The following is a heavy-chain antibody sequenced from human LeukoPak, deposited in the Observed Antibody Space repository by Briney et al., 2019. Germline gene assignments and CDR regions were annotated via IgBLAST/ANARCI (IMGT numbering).Heavy chain of an antibody. J-gene: IGHJ5*02. V-gene: IGHV1-69*13. CDR3: AKDSLGRAVVVVVAAAGSWFDP. CDR1: GGTFSSYA. D-gene: IGHD2-15*01. Sequence: SVKVSCKASGGTFSSYAISWVRQAPGQGLEWMGGIIPIFGTANYAQKFQGRVTITADESTSTAYMELSSLRSEDTAVYYCAKDSLGRAVVVVVAAAGSWFDPWGQGTLVTVSS. CDR2: IIPIFGTA.